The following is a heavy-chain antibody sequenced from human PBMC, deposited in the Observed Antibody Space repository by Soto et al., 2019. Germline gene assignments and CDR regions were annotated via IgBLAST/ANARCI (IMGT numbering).Heavy chain of an antibody. D-gene: IGHD6-19*01. CDR2: IYSGGST. CDR3: ARGLLQSIAVAAWGIGY. Sequence: AGGSLRLSCAATGFTVSSTYMNWVRQAPGKGLEWISVIYSGGSTYYADSVKGRFTISRDNSKNTLYLQMNSLRAEDTAVYYWARGLLQSIAVAAWGIGYWGQGTLVTVSS. CDR1: GFTVSSTY. J-gene: IGHJ4*02. V-gene: IGHV3-53*01.